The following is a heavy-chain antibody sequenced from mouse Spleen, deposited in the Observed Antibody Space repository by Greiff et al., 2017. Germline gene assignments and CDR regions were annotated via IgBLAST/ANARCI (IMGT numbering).Heavy chain of an antibody. CDR2: ISSGGSYT. Sequence: EVQGVESGGGLVKPGGSLKLSCAASGFAFSSYDMSWVRQTPEKRLEWVATISSGGSYTYYPDSVKGRFTISRDNARNTLYLQMSSLRSEDTALYYCARHGNFDYWGQGTTLTVSS. CDR1: GFAFSSYD. V-gene: IGHV5-9*02. CDR3: ARHGNFDY. J-gene: IGHJ2*01.